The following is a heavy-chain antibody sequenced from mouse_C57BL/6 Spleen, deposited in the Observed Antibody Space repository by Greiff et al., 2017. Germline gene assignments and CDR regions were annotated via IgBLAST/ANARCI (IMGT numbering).Heavy chain of an antibody. CDR3: ARWWNGNYPFAY. D-gene: IGHD2-1*01. Sequence: QVQLQQPGAELVKPGASVKLSCKASGYTFTSYWMQWVKQRPGQGLAWIGEIDPSDSYTNYNQKFKGKATLTVDTSSSTAYMQLSSLTSEDSAVYDGARWWNGNYPFAYWGQGTLVTVSA. CDR2: IDPSDSYT. CDR1: GYTFTSYW. V-gene: IGHV1-50*01. J-gene: IGHJ3*01.